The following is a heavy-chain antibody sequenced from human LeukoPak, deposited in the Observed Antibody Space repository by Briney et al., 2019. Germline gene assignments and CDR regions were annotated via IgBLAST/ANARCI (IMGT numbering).Heavy chain of an antibody. CDR3: ARPSLNCSSTSCYAYFDY. D-gene: IGHD2-2*01. J-gene: IGHJ4*02. CDR1: GYSFTSYC. Sequence: GESLKISCKGSGYSFTSYCIGWVRQMPGKGLEWMGIIYPGDSDTRYSPSFQGQVTISADKSISTAYLQWSSLKASDTAMYYCARPSLNCSSTSCYAYFDYWGQGTLVTVSS. V-gene: IGHV5-51*01. CDR2: IYPGDSDT.